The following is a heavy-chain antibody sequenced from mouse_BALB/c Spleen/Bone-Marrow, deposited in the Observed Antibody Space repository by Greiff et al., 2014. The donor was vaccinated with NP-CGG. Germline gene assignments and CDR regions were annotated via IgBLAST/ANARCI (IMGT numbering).Heavy chain of an antibody. D-gene: IGHD4-1*01. CDR3: ARGGRLTGYYFDY. CDR2: IYPGDGDT. J-gene: IGHJ2*01. Sequence: LVESGAELVRPGSSVKISCKASGYAFSSYWMNWVKQRPGQGLEWIGQIYPGDGDTNYNGNFKDKATLTTDKSSTTAYMQLSSLTSEDSAVYFCARGGRLTGYYFDYWGQGTTPTVSS. V-gene: IGHV1-80*01. CDR1: GYAFSSYW.